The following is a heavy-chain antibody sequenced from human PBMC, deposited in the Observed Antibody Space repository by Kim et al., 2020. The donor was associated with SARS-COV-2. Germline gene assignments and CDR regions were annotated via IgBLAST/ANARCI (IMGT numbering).Heavy chain of an antibody. CDR1: GFSYSTYW. CDR3: ARKGGVDV. CDR2: INEDGSRP. V-gene: IGHV3-7*03. Sequence: GGSLRLSCAASGFSYSTYWMTWVRQAPGKGLEWVASINEDGSRPFYVDSVKGRFTISRDNPKNSLYLQMNSLRAEDTAVYYCARKGGVDVGGQGTTVTVSS. J-gene: IGHJ6*02.